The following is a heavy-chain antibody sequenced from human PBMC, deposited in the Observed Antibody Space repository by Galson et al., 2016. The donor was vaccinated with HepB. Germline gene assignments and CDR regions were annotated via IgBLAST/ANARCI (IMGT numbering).Heavy chain of an antibody. J-gene: IGHJ4*02. Sequence: SLRLSCAASGFTFSSYYMGWVRQAPGTGLEWVANIKDDGSDKYYVDSVKGRFTISRDNAKNSLYLQMDSLRAEDTAVYYCARPTYYSGSRGYACLGSWGQGTLVTVSS. V-gene: IGHV3-7*03. CDR2: IKDDGSDK. CDR3: ARPTYYSGSRGYACLGS. CDR1: GFTFSSYY. D-gene: IGHD3-22*01.